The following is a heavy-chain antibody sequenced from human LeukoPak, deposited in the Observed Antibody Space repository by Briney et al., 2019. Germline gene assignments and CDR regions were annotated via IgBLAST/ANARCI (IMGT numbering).Heavy chain of an antibody. V-gene: IGHV3-23*01. Sequence: ETLSLTCTVSGYSISSGYYWGWVRQAPGKGLEWVSLISGTGGSTYYADSVKGRFTISRDNSKNTLYLQMNSLRAEDTAVYYCARDRKVEPLPEYWGQGTLVTVSS. CDR3: ARDRKVEPLPEY. CDR2: ISGTGGST. J-gene: IGHJ4*02. D-gene: IGHD1-1*01. CDR1: GYSISSGYY.